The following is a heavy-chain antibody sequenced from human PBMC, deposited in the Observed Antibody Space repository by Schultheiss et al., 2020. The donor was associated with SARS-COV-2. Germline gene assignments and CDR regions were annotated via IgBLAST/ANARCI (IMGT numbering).Heavy chain of an antibody. CDR3: ARPDGDYALYGMDV. D-gene: IGHD4-17*01. J-gene: IGHJ6*02. CDR2: IYFTGIT. V-gene: IGHV4-59*08. Sequence: SETLSLTCSVSGSSITGFFWTWIRQPPGKGLDPIGSIYFTGITKYNPSLKSRGTISVDTSKNQFSLKLSSVTAADTAVYYCARPDGDYALYGMDVWGQGTTVTVSS. CDR1: GSSITGFF.